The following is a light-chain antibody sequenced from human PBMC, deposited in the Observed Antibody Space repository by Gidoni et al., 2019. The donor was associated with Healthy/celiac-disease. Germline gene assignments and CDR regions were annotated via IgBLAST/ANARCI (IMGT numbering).Light chain of an antibody. Sequence: DIVLTQSPGTLSLSPGERASQSVSSSYLAWYQQKPGQAPRLLIYGASSRATGIPDRFSGSGSGTDFTLTISRLEPEDFAVYCCQQYGSSPWTFGQGTKVEIK. CDR2: GAS. J-gene: IGKJ1*01. V-gene: IGKV3-20*01. CDR1: QSVSSSY. CDR3: QQYGSSPWT.